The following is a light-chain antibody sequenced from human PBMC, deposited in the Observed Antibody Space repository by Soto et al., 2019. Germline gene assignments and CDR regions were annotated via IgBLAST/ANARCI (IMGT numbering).Light chain of an antibody. Sequence: DIQMTQSPSTLSASVGDRVTITCRASQSISSCLAWYQQKPGKAPKLLIYAASTLESGVPSRFSATVSGTEFSLTITSLQPEDFATYYCQQLFDSPITFGQGTRLEIK. J-gene: IGKJ5*01. V-gene: IGKV1-5*01. CDR1: QSISSC. CDR2: AAS. CDR3: QQLFDSPIT.